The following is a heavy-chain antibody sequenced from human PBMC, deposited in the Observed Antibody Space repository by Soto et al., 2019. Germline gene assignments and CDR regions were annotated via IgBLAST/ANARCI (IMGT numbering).Heavy chain of an antibody. V-gene: IGHV1-46*01. CDR3: ARAGYDILSLMDV. J-gene: IGHJ6*02. CDR2: INPGGGST. Sequence: ASVKVSCKASGYTFTSYYMHWVRQAPGQGLEWMGIINPGGGSTSYAQKFQGRVTMTRDTSTSTVYMELSSLRSEDTAVYYCARAGYDILSLMDVWGQGTTVTVSS. D-gene: IGHD3-9*01. CDR1: GYTFTSYY.